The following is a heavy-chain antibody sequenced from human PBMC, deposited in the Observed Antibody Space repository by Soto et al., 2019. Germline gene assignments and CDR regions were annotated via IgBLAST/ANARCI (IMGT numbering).Heavy chain of an antibody. CDR2: ISSSSRDT. J-gene: IGHJ4*02. V-gene: IGHV3-11*06. D-gene: IGHD2-21*02. CDR1: GFNFCAYY. CDR3: AGVYYGGDSVNNF. Sequence: VGSLRLSCAASGFNFCAYYMSWVRQAPGKGLEWISYISSSSRDTEYADSVKGRFTISRDNSKNTLDLEMETPRPEDTAVYYSAGVYYGGDSVNNFWGQGTPVTVSS.